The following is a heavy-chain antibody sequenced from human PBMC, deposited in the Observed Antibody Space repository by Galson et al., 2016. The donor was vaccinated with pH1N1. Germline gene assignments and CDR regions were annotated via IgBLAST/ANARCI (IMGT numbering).Heavy chain of an antibody. D-gene: IGHD1-1*01. Sequence: QSGAEVKKPRESLRISCKGFGYSFSNYWIACVRQMPGKGLECMGVIYPGDSDTKYNPSVEGQVVISADKSISSVFLQWNSQEASDTAMYYCARSTKGVSTGHFDSWGQGTLVTVSS. J-gene: IGHJ4*02. CDR3: ARSTKGVSTGHFDS. CDR1: GYSFSNYW. CDR2: IYPGDSDT. V-gene: IGHV5-51*03.